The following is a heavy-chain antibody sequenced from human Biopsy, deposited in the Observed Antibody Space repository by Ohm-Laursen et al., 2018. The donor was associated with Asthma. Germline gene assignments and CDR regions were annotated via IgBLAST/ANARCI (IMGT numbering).Heavy chain of an antibody. V-gene: IGHV4-59*07. D-gene: IGHD2-21*02. CDR1: GVSISSDY. CDR2: IYYSGST. J-gene: IGHJ4*02. Sequence: SDTLSLTCPVSGVSISSDYWSWIRQPPGKGLEWIGHIYYSGSTNYQPSLKSRVTISVDTSKSQFSLKLRSVTAADAAVYYCARGISRVTGLFDHFDSWGQGTLVTVSS. CDR3: ARGISRVTGLFDHFDS.